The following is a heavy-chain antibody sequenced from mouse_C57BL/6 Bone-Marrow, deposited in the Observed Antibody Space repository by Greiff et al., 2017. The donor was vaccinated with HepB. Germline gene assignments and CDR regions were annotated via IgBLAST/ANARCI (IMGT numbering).Heavy chain of an antibody. Sequence: VQLQQPGAELVKPGASVKLSCKASGYTFTSYWMQWVKQRPGQGLEWIGEIDPSDSYTNYNQKFKGKATLTVDTSSSTAYMQLSSLTSEDSAVYYCGRYYYGSTYFDYWGQGTTLTVSS. V-gene: IGHV1-50*01. CDR2: IDPSDSYT. CDR3: GRYYYGSTYFDY. CDR1: GYTFTSYW. D-gene: IGHD1-1*01. J-gene: IGHJ2*01.